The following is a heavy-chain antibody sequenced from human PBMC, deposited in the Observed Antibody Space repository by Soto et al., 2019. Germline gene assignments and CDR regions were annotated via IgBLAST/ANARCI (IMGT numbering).Heavy chain of an antibody. D-gene: IGHD3-10*01. CDR3: AREGGLWFGELLSGAYYCYGMDF. CDR2: ISAYNGNT. Sequence: ASVKVSCKASGYTFTSYGISWLRQAPGQGLEWMGWISAYNGNTNYAQKLQGRVTMTTDTSTSTAYMELRSLRSDDTAVYYCAREGGLWFGELLSGAYYCYGMDFWGQGTTVTVSS. CDR1: GYTFTSYG. V-gene: IGHV1-18*01. J-gene: IGHJ6*02.